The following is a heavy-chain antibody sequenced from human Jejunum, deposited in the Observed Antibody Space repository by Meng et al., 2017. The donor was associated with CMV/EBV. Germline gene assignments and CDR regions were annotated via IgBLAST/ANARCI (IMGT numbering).Heavy chain of an antibody. D-gene: IGHD5-12*01. V-gene: IGHV3-72*01. J-gene: IGHJ4*02. CDR1: GFTFSDHF. Sequence: ASGFTFSDHFMDWVRQAPGKGLEWVGRTRKKLNSDSTTYAASVKGRFTISREDSENSLYLQMNSLKIEDTAVYYCARVGVGGHDDYWGQGTLVTVSS. CDR3: ARVGVGGHDDY. CDR2: TRKKLNSDST.